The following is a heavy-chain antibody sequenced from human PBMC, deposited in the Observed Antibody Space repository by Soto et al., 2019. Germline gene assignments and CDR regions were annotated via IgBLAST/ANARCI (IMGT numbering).Heavy chain of an antibody. V-gene: IGHV1-2*04. CDR3: ARGDYYDSSGYPRTGYFDY. D-gene: IGHD3-22*01. CDR2: INPNSGGT. J-gene: IGHJ4*02. Sequence: ASVKVSCKASGYTFTGYYMHWVRQAPGQGLEWMGWINPNSGGTNYAQKFQGWVTMTRDTSISTAYMELSRLRSDDTAVYYCARGDYYDSSGYPRTGYFDYWGQGTLVTVSS. CDR1: GYTFTGYY.